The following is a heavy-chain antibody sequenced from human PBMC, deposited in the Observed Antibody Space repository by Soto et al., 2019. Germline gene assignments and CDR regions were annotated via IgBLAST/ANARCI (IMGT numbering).Heavy chain of an antibody. CDR2: IYYSGST. V-gene: IGHV4-31*03. J-gene: IGHJ5*02. D-gene: IGHD3-10*01. CDR1: GGSISSGGYY. CDR3: ARAGGFNWFDP. Sequence: QVQLQESVPGLVKPSQTLSLTCTVSGGSISSGGYYWSCIRQHPGKGLEWIVYIYYSGSTYYNPSLKSRVTISVDTSKNQFSLKLSSVTAADTAVYYCARAGGFNWFDPWGQGTLVTVSS.